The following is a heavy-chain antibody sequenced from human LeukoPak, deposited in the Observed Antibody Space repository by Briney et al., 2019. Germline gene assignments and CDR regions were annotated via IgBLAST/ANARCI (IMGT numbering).Heavy chain of an antibody. CDR2: MKQDGSEK. Sequence: GGSLRLSCAASGFTFSSYWMSWVRQAPGKGLEWVANMKQDGSEKYYVHSVKGRFTISRDNAKNSLYLQMNSLRAEDTAVYYCARSRYCSGGSCYSEWNWFDPWGQGTLVTVSS. V-gene: IGHV3-7*01. CDR1: GFTFSSYW. J-gene: IGHJ5*02. CDR3: ARSRYCSGGSCYSEWNWFDP. D-gene: IGHD2-15*01.